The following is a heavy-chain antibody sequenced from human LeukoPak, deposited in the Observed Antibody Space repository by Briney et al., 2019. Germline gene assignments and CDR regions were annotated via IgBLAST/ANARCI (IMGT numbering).Heavy chain of an antibody. J-gene: IGHJ3*02. CDR1: GFTFSSYA. CDR3: AKDPKGSGWYRSLLAFDI. CDR2: ISGSGGST. Sequence: PGGSLRLSCAASGFTFSSYAMSWVRQAPGKGLKWVSAISGSGGSTYYADPVKGRFTISRDNSKNTLYLQMNSLRAEDTAVYYCAKDPKGSGWYRSLLAFDIWGQGTMVTVSS. V-gene: IGHV3-23*01. D-gene: IGHD6-19*01.